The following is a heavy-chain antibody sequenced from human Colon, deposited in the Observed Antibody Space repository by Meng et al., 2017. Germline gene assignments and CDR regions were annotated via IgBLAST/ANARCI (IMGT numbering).Heavy chain of an antibody. D-gene: IGHD2-8*02. CDR1: GFAFSDAW. V-gene: IGHV3-15*01. CDR3: TTTYGTGP. J-gene: IGHJ5*02. Sequence: GESLKISCEASGFAFSDAWMSWVRQAPGGGLEWVGRVRSKAAGGTTEYAAPVRGRFTISRDDSKNTLLLQMESLKSEDTAVYYCTTTYGTGPWGQGTLVTVSS. CDR2: VRSKAAGGTT.